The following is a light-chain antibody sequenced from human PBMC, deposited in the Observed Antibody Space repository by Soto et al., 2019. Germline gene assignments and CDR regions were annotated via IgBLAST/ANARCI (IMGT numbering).Light chain of an antibody. V-gene: IGKV3-20*01. CDR3: QQYGSSPGT. Sequence: EMVLTQSPGTLSLSPGERATLSCRASQSVSSSYLAWYQQKPGHAPRLLIYGAYSRATVIPDRFSGSGSGTDFTLTISRMEPEDFAVYYCQQYGSSPGTFGQGTKVEIK. CDR1: QSVSSSY. CDR2: GAY. J-gene: IGKJ1*01.